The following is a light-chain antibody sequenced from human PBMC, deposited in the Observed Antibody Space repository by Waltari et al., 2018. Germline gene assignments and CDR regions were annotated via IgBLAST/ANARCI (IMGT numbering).Light chain of an antibody. CDR1: HDISNY. CDR2: DAS. J-gene: IGKJ5*01. CDR3: QQYDNFIT. Sequence: DIQMTQSPSSLSASVGDRVTIACQASHDISNYLNWYQQKPGEAPKLLIYDASTLETGVPSRCSGSGSGTDFTFTISSVQPEDVATYYCQQYDNFITFGQGTRLEIK. V-gene: IGKV1-33*01.